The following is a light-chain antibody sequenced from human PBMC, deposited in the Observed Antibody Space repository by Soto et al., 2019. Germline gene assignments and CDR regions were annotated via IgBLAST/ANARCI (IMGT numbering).Light chain of an antibody. Sequence: QSALTQPPSASGFPGQSVTISCTGTSSDVGYYDYVSWYQQHPGKAPKLVIYEVTKRPSGVPDRVSASKSGNTASLTVSGLRAEDEADYYCSSYAGSNNFVXGSGTKVTV. V-gene: IGLV2-8*01. CDR2: EVT. J-gene: IGLJ1*01. CDR1: SSDVGYYDY. CDR3: SSYAGSNNFV.